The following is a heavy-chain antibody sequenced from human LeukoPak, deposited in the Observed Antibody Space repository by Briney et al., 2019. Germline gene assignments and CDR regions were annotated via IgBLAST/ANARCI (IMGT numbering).Heavy chain of an antibody. CDR3: AKFSIGSGWALDS. D-gene: IGHD6-19*01. CDR2: ISGRGDTT. V-gene: IGHV3-23*01. CDR1: GFTFGDYA. Sequence: GGSLRLSCTASGFTFGDYAMSWVRQAPGKGLEWVSGISGRGDTTYYADSVKGRFTISRDNSRKKLYLRLNSLRAEDTAIYYCAKFSIGSGWALDSWGQGTLVTVSS. J-gene: IGHJ4*02.